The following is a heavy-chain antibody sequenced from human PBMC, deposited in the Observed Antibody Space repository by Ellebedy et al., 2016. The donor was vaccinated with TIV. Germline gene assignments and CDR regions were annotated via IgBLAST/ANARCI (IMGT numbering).Heavy chain of an antibody. Sequence: GESLKISCAASGFTFSSYWMSWVRQAPGKGLEWVANINQDGSGEYYVDSVKGRFTVSRDNSKNTLYLQMNSLRAEDTAVYYCAREVVGGQGDMDVWGQGTTVTVSS. CDR1: GFTFSSYW. J-gene: IGHJ6*02. CDR2: INQDGSGE. V-gene: IGHV3-7*01. D-gene: IGHD2-15*01. CDR3: AREVVGGQGDMDV.